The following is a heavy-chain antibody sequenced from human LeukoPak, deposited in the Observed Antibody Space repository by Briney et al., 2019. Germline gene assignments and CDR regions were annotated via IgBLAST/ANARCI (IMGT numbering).Heavy chain of an antibody. J-gene: IGHJ4*02. CDR3: ARDLFAAAAGTKD. Sequence: PGGSLRLSCAASGFTFSSYAMHWVRQAPGKGLEWVAVISYDGSNKYYADSVKGRFTISRGNSKNTLYLQMNSLRAEDTAVYYCARDLFAAAAGTKDWGQGTLVTVSS. D-gene: IGHD6-13*01. CDR1: GFTFSSYA. CDR2: ISYDGSNK. V-gene: IGHV3-30-3*01.